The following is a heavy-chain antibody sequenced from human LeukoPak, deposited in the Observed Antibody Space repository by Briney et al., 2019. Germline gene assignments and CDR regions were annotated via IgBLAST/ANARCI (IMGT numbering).Heavy chain of an antibody. CDR3: ARGTGFDY. CDR2: INHSGST. CDR1: GGSFSGYY. J-gene: IGHJ4*02. Sequence: SETLSLTCAVYGGSFSGYYWSWIRQPPGKGLEWIGEINHSGSTNYNPSLKSRVTISVDTSKNQFSLKLSSVTAADTAVYYCARGTGFDYWGQGTLVTVSS. V-gene: IGHV4-34*01.